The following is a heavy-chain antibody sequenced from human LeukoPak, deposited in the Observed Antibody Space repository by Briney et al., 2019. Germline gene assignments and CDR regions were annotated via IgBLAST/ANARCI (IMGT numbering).Heavy chain of an antibody. CDR3: ARGSITGPYYFDY. Sequence: PSETLSLTCTVSGGSISSHYWSWIRQPPGKGLEWIGYIYYSGSTNYSPSLKSRVTISVDTSKNQFSLKLSSVTAADTAVYYCARGSITGPYYFDYWGQGTLVTVSS. CDR2: IYYSGST. CDR1: GGSISSHY. J-gene: IGHJ4*02. D-gene: IGHD1-20*01. V-gene: IGHV4-59*11.